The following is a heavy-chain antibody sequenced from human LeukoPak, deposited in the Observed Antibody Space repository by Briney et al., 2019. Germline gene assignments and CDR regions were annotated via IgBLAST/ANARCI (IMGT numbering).Heavy chain of an antibody. D-gene: IGHD6-13*01. CDR2: ISSSSSYI. J-gene: IGHJ4*02. V-gene: IGHV3-21*01. CDR3: AREGAAAAGASFDY. Sequence: GGSLRLSCAASGFTFSSYSMNRVRQAPGKGLEWVSSISSSSSYIYYADSVKGRFTISRDNAKNSLYLQMNSLRAEDTAVYYCAREGAAAAGASFDYWGQGTLVTVSS. CDR1: GFTFSSYS.